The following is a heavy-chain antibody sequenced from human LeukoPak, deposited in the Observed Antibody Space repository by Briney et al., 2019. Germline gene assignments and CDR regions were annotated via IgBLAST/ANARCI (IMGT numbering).Heavy chain of an antibody. CDR2: NYYSGST. CDR3: ARAPLYCSGGSCYSGFLDY. CDR1: GGSIRSYY. Sequence: TSDTLSLTCTVSGGSIRSYYWSWIRQPPGKGLERIGYNYYSGSTNYNACLKSRVTISVDTSKNQFSLKLSSVTAADTAVYYCARAPLYCSGGSCYSGFLDYWGQGTLVTVSS. J-gene: IGHJ4*02. D-gene: IGHD2-15*01. V-gene: IGHV4-59*01.